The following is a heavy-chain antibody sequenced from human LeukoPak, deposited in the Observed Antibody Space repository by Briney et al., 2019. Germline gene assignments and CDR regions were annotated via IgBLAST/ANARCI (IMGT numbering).Heavy chain of an antibody. CDR1: GFTFSTYA. D-gene: IGHD1-20*01. CDR3: AREGNWNDGFDY. CDR2: INSNGDEI. V-gene: IGHV3-23*01. Sequence: GGSLRLSCAASGFTFSTYAMTWVRQAPGKGLEWVSAINSNGDEIYYADSVRGRFTISRDNSNNALYLQMDSLRAEDTAVYYCAREGNWNDGFDYWGQGTLVTVSS. J-gene: IGHJ4*02.